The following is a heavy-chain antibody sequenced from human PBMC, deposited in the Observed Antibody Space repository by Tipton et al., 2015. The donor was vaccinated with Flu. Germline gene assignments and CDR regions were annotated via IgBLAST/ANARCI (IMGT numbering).Heavy chain of an antibody. Sequence: QVQLVQSGGGVVQPGRSLRLSCAASGFTFSSYGMYWVRQAPGKGLEWVTVISYDGSNKYYADSVKGRFTTSRDNSKNTLYLQLNSLRAEDTAVYYCAKVIPEYVAGLDYWGQGTLVTVSS. CDR3: AKVIPEYVAGLDY. CDR2: ISYDGSNK. J-gene: IGHJ4*02. CDR1: GFTFSSYG. V-gene: IGHV3-30*18. D-gene: IGHD6-19*01.